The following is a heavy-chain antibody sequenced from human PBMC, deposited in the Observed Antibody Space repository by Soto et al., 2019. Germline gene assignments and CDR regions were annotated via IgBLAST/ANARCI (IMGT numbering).Heavy chain of an antibody. J-gene: IGHJ6*03. D-gene: IGHD5-18*01. CDR1: GFIFSAYD. V-gene: IGHV3-13*01. Sequence: PGGSLRLSCAASGFIFSAYDMHRVRQATGKGLEWVSAIGTAGDTYYPGSVKGRFTVSRENAKNSLYLQMNSLTVGDTAVYYCVRAYSYGPPPLYFYYVGVWGKGTMVTVAS. CDR3: VRAYSYGPPPLYFYYVGV. CDR2: IGTAGDT.